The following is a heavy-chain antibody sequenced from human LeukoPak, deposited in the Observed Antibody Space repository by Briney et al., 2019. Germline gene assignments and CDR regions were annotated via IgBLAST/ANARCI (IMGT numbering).Heavy chain of an antibody. V-gene: IGHV4-4*07. CDR2: IYTSGST. CDR3: ARYCSSTGCHIGGFDP. J-gene: IGHJ5*02. D-gene: IGHD2-2*02. Sequence: SETLSLTYTVSGGSISSYYWSWIRQPAGKGLEWIGRIYTSGSTNYNPSLKSRVTMSVDTSKNQFSLKLSSVTAADTAVYYCARYCSSTGCHIGGFDPWGQGTLVTVSS. CDR1: GGSISSYY.